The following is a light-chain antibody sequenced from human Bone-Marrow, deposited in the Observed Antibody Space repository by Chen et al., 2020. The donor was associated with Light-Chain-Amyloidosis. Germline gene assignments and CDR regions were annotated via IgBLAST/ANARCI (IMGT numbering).Light chain of an antibody. Sequence: SYELTQPPSVSVSPGQTARITCSGDDLPTKYAYWYQQKPGQAPVLVIHRDTERPSGISERFSGSSSGTTATLTSSGVQVEHEADYHCQSADSSGTYEVIFGGGTKLTVL. J-gene: IGLJ2*01. CDR1: DLPTKY. V-gene: IGLV3-25*03. CDR2: RDT. CDR3: QSADSSGTYEVI.